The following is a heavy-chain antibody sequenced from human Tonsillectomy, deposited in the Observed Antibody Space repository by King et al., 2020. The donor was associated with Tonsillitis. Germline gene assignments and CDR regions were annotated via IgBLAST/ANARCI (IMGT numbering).Heavy chain of an antibody. Sequence: VQLQESGPGLVKPSETLSLTCTVSGYSVSSDYYWGWIRQPPGKGLDWIGCVYHTGSTYYNPSLKSRVTILVDTSKNQFSLKLRSVTAADTAVYYCASEGWMATFPDYWGQGTLVTVSS. CDR2: VYHTGST. J-gene: IGHJ4*02. D-gene: IGHD5-24*01. CDR3: ASEGWMATFPDY. CDR1: GYSVSSDYY. V-gene: IGHV4-38-2*02.